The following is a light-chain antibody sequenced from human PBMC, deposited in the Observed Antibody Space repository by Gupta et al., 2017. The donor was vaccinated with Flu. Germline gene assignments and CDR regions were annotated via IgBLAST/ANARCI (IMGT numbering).Light chain of an antibody. CDR3: QVWDSSSTHWV. J-gene: IGLJ3*02. Sequence: SFVLTQPPSVSVAPGQAARITCVDNSLGGKNLHWFRQKPGQAPVLVIYDETERPSQISERCSGASSGTTATLTISRVEVEDEADDYCQVWDSSSTHWVFGGGTKLTVL. V-gene: IGLV3-21*02. CDR1: SLGGKN. CDR2: DET.